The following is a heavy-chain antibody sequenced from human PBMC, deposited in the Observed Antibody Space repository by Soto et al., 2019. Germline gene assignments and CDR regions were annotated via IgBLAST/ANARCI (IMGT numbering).Heavy chain of an antibody. CDR3: FGGNGGPQ. V-gene: IGHV3-7*03. CDR2: IKPDGGAT. D-gene: IGHD3-16*01. CDR1: DFTFRNSW. J-gene: IGHJ4*02. Sequence: GGSLRLSCATSDFTFRNSWINWVRQAPGKGLEWVANIKPDGGATNYVDSVKGRFTISRDNVRNSASLQMDSLRVEDTAVYFCFGGNGGPQWGQGTLVTVSS.